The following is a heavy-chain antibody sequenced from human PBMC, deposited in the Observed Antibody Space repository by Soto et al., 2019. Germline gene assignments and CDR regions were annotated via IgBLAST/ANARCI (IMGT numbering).Heavy chain of an antibody. V-gene: IGHV1-24*01. CDR2: FDPEDGET. CDR1: GYTLTEFL. CDR3: VRGDGDYYDGNGYLGRH. J-gene: IGHJ4*02. D-gene: IGHD3-22*01. Sequence: APVKVSCKVSGYTLTEFLIHWLRQAPGKGLEWMGGFDPEDGETIYAQKFQGRVTMTEDTSTDTAYMELSSLRAEDTAVYYCVRGDGDYYDGNGYLGRHWGQGTLVTVSS.